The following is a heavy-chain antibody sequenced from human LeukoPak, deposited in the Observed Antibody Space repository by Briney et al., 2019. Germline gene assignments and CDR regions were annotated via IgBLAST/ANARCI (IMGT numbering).Heavy chain of an antibody. J-gene: IGHJ5*02. CDR1: GFTFSSYG. V-gene: IGHV3-30*02. D-gene: IGHD2-2*02. CDR2: IRYDGSNK. CDR3: AKDLSIVVVPAAIDP. Sequence: GGSLRLSCAASGFTFSSYGMHWVRQAPGKGLEWVAFIRYDGSNKYYADSVKGRFTISRDNSKNTLYLQMNSLRAEDTAVYYCAKDLSIVVVPAAIDPWGQGTLVTVSS.